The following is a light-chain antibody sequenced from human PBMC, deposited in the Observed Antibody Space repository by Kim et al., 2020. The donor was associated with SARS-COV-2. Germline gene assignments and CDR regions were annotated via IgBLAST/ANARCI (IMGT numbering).Light chain of an antibody. CDR1: KFDDKY. CDR2: QDA. J-gene: IGLJ3*02. Sequence: SYELTQPPSVSVSPGQTARITCSGEKFDDKYVGWYQQKPGQSPVLIIYQDAKRPSGIPERFSGSNSGNTATLTISGAQAVDEADYHCQAWDSGTAGVFGAGTQLTVL. V-gene: IGLV3-1*01. CDR3: QAWDSGTAGV.